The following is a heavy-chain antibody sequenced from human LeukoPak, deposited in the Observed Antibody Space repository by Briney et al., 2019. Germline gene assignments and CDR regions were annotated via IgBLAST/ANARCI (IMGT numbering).Heavy chain of an antibody. CDR1: GFTFSSYR. J-gene: IGHJ6*02. Sequence: PGGSLRLSCAASGFTFSSYRMNWVRQAPGKGLEWVSYMNSSDTTIYYADSVKGRFTISRDNAKNSLYLQMNSLRDEDTAVYYCARSTYGMDVWGQGTTVTVSS. V-gene: IGHV3-48*02. CDR2: MNSSDTTI. CDR3: ARSTYGMDV.